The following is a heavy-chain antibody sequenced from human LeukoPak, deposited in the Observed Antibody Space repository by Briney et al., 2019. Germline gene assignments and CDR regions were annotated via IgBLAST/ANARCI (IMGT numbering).Heavy chain of an antibody. D-gene: IGHD3-3*01. Sequence: QAGGTVRLSCRASGFTFGDYGMSWDRQAPGKGLEWVGFIGGKAGGKKAQYFASVKGRFSISRDDSRSIAYLQMNSLKTEDTAVYYCTADQFFWGQGTLVTVSS. V-gene: IGHV3-49*04. J-gene: IGHJ4*02. CDR2: IGGKAGGKKA. CDR3: TADQFF. CDR1: GFTFGDYG.